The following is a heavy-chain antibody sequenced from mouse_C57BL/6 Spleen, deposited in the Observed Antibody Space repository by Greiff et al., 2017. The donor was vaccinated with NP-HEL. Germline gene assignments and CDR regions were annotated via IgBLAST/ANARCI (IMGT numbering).Heavy chain of an antibody. CDR3: ARPGSLYLAWFAY. V-gene: IGHV1-53*01. CDR1: GYTFTSYW. J-gene: IGHJ3*01. D-gene: IGHD6-1*01. CDR2: INPSNGGT. Sequence: VQLQQPGTELVKPGASVKLSCKASGYTFTSYWMHWVKQRPGQGLEWIGNINPSNGGTNYNEKFKSKATLTVDKSSSTAYMQLSSLTSEDSAVYYCARPGSLYLAWFAYWGQGTLVTVSA.